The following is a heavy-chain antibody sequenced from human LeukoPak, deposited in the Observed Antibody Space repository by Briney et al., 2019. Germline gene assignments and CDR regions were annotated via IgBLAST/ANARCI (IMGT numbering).Heavy chain of an antibody. CDR3: ARVAKTGYSSSSDYFDN. CDR1: GYSFTSYW. J-gene: IGHJ4*02. Sequence: GESLKISCKGSGYSFTSYWIGWVHQMPGKGLEWMGIIYPGDSDTRYSPSFQGQVTISADKSISTAYLQWSSLKASDTAMYYCARVAKTGYSSSSDYFDNWGQGTLVTVSS. CDR2: IYPGDSDT. D-gene: IGHD6-6*01. V-gene: IGHV5-51*07.